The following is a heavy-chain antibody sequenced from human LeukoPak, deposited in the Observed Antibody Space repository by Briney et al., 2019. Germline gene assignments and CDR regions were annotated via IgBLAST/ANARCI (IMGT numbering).Heavy chain of an antibody. CDR3: ARAVHGSHWFDP. D-gene: IGHD3-10*01. Sequence: SQTLSLTCAISGDSVSSNSAAWNWIRQSPSRGLEWLGRTYYMSKWYNEYAISVESRIIINPDTSKNQFSLQLNSVTPEDTAVYYCARAVHGSHWFDPWGQGTLVTVSS. CDR2: TYYMSKWYN. J-gene: IGHJ5*02. V-gene: IGHV6-1*01. CDR1: GDSVSSNSAA.